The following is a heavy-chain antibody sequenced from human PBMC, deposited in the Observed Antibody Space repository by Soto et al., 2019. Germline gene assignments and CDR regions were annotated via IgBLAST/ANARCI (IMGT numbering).Heavy chain of an antibody. Sequence: PSETLSLTCAVSGYSISSGYYWGWIRQPPGKGLEWIGSIYHSGSTYYNPSLKSRVTISVDTSKNQFSLKLSSVTAADTAVYYCARGWKDYYDSSGYYTNWFDPWGQGTLVTVSS. CDR2: IYHSGST. J-gene: IGHJ5*02. CDR1: GYSISSGYY. V-gene: IGHV4-38-2*01. D-gene: IGHD3-22*01. CDR3: ARGWKDYYDSSGYYTNWFDP.